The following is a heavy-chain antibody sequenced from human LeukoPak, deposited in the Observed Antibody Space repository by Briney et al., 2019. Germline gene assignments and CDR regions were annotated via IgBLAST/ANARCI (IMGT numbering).Heavy chain of an antibody. CDR3: ARDFGHDY. CDR2: INPNSGGT. J-gene: IGHJ4*02. V-gene: IGHV1-2*06. D-gene: IGHD3-10*01. CDR1: GYIFTDYC. Sequence: PAASVKVSCKASGYIFTDYCMHWVRQAPGQELGWMGRINPNSGGTNYAQKFQGRVTMTRDTSISTAYMELSRLRSDDTAVYYCARDFGHDYWGQGTLVTVSS.